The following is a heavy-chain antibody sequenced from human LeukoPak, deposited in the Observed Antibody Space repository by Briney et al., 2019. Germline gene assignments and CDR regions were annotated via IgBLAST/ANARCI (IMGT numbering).Heavy chain of an antibody. CDR2: ISSSSSTI. CDR3: ARDYSYGFDY. J-gene: IGHJ4*02. V-gene: IGHV3-48*01. D-gene: IGHD5-18*01. CDR1: GFTFSSYS. Sequence: GGSLRLSCAASGFTFSSYSMNWVRQAPGKGLEWVSYISSSSSTIYYADSVKGRSTISRDNAKNSLYLQMNSLRAEDTAVYYCARDYSYGFDYWGQGTLVTVSS.